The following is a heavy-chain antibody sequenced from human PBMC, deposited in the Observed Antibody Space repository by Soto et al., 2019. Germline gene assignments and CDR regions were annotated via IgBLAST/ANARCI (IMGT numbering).Heavy chain of an antibody. CDR1: GGSISSYY. D-gene: IGHD6-13*01. V-gene: IGHV4-59*12. CDR2: IYYSGST. CDR3: ARERPDGSRLDP. Sequence: PSETLSLTCTVPGGSISSYYWSWIRQPPGKGLEWIGYIYYSGSTYYNPSLKSRVTISVDTSKNQFSLKLSSVTAADTAVYYCARERPDGSRLDPWGQGTLVTVSS. J-gene: IGHJ5*02.